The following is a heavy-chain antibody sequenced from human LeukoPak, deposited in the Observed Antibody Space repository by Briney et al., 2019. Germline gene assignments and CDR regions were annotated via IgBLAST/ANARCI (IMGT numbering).Heavy chain of an antibody. CDR3: ASVGYSYGFDY. D-gene: IGHD5-18*01. CDR1: GGSISSSNW. V-gene: IGHV4-4*02. J-gene: IGHJ4*02. Sequence: SETLSLTCTVSGGSISSSNWWSWVRQPPGKGLEWIGEIYHSGSTNYNPFLKSRVTISVDKSKNQFSLKLSSVTAADTAVYYCASVGYSYGFDYWGQGTLVTVSS. CDR2: IYHSGST.